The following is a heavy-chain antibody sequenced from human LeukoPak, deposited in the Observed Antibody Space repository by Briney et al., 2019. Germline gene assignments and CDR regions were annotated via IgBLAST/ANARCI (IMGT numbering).Heavy chain of an antibody. CDR2: IRSKSYGQTI. Sequence: GGSLRLSCTASGFTFGDYAMNGLRQAPGKGLEWVGFIRSKSYGQTIDYAASVKGRFPISRDDSKSIVYLQMDSLKTEDTAVYYCSRGNYYDSSGHMRYFDYWGQGTLVTVSS. CDR1: GFTFGDYA. J-gene: IGHJ4*02. V-gene: IGHV3-49*03. CDR3: SRGNYYDSSGHMRYFDY. D-gene: IGHD3-22*01.